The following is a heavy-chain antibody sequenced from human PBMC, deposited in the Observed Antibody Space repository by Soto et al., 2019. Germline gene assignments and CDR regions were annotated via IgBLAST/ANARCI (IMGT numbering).Heavy chain of an antibody. CDR1: GFTFSSYA. D-gene: IGHD2-21*02. CDR3: AREDCGGDCYPSGVEGYYYGMDV. J-gene: IGHJ6*02. CDR2: ISYDGSNK. Sequence: GGSLRLSCAASGFTFSSYAMHWVRQAPGKGLEWVAVISYDGSNKYYADSVKGRFTISRDNSKNTLYLQMNSLRAEDTAVYYCAREDCGGDCYPSGVEGYYYGMDVWGQGTTVTVSS. V-gene: IGHV3-30-3*01.